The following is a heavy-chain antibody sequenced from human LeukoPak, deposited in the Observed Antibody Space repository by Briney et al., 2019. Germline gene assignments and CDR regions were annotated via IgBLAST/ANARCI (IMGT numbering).Heavy chain of an antibody. J-gene: IGHJ4*02. CDR3: ARVEPTTVEIDY. CDR1: GGSISSYY. D-gene: IGHD4-23*01. V-gene: IGHV4-59*01. Sequence: SETLSLTCTVSGGSISSYYWSWIRQPPGKGLEWIGDIYYSGSTNYNPSLKSRVTISVDTSKNQFSLKLSSVTAADTAVYYCARVEPTTVEIDYWGQGTLVTVSS. CDR2: IYYSGST.